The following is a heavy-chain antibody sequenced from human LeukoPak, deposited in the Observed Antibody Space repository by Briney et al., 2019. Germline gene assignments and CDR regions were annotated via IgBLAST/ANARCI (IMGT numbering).Heavy chain of an antibody. D-gene: IGHD5-24*01. CDR3: AREMATIVNQFDY. V-gene: IGHV1-18*01. CDR1: GYTFTSYG. Sequence: ASGKVSCKASGYTFTSYGISWVRQAPGQGLEWMGWISPYNGNTNYAQKLQGRVTMTTDTSTTTAYMELRSLRSDDTAVYYCAREMATIVNQFDYWGQGTLVTVSS. J-gene: IGHJ4*02. CDR2: ISPYNGNT.